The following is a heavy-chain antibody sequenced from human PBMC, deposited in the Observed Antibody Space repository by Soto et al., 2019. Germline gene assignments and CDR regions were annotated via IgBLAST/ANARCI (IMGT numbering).Heavy chain of an antibody. Sequence: GASVKVSCKTSGYTFTSYGISWVRQAPGQGLEWMGWITTDKGKTTYAQKFQGRVTMTTDTSTSTAYMEMRSLRSDDTAIYYCARGGHVVVVTAALDYWGQGTLVTVSS. D-gene: IGHD2-21*02. V-gene: IGHV1-18*01. CDR1: GYTFTSYG. J-gene: IGHJ4*02. CDR2: ITTDKGKT. CDR3: ARGGHVVVVTAALDY.